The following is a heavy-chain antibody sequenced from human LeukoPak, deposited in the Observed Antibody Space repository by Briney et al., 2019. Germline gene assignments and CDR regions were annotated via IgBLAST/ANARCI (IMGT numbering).Heavy chain of an antibody. J-gene: IGHJ5*02. Sequence: ASVKVSCRASGYTFTSYGISWVRQAPGQGLEWMGWISAYAQKLQGRVTMTTDTSTSTAYMELRSLRSDDTAVYYCARGSKRDIAAAGTWGQGTLVTVSS. CDR3: ARGSKRDIAAAGT. D-gene: IGHD6-13*01. CDR2: ISAY. V-gene: IGHV1-18*01. CDR1: GYTFTSYG.